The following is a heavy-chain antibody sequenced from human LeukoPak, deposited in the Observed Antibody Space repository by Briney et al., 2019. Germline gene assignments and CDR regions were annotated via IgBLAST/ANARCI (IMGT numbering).Heavy chain of an antibody. CDR3: TRLGLYGDAFDI. CDR1: GGSISSYY. Sequence: PSETLSLTCTVSGGSISSYYWSWIRQPPGKGLEWIGYIYTSGSTNYNPSLKSRVSISIDTSKNQFSLKLSSMTAADTAVYYCTRLGLYGDAFDIWGQGTMVTVSS. D-gene: IGHD2/OR15-2a*01. CDR2: IYTSGST. J-gene: IGHJ3*02. V-gene: IGHV4-4*09.